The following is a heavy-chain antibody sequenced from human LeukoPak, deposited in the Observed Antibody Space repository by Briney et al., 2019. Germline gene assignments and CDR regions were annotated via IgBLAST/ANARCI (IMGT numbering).Heavy chain of an antibody. CDR2: ISYDGSNK. V-gene: IGHV3-30*03. D-gene: IGHD2-2*01. CDR1: GFTFSSYG. Sequence: GRSLRLSCAASGFTFSSYGMHWVRQAPGKGLEWVAVISYDGSNKYYADSVKGRFTISRDNSKNTLYLQMNSLRAEDTALYYCARVYCSSTSCYSLRSPGDHWGQGTLVTVSS. J-gene: IGHJ4*02. CDR3: ARVYCSSTSCYSLRSPGDH.